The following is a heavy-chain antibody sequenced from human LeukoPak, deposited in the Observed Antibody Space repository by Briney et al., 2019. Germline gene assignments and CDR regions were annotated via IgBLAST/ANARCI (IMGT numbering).Heavy chain of an antibody. CDR2: INAGNGNT. Sequence: ASVKVSCKASGYTFTSYAMHWVRQAPGQRLEWMGWINAGNGNTKYSQKFQGRVTITRDTSASTAYMELSSLRSEDTAVYYCARGGPYYYDSDAFDIWGQGTMVTASS. V-gene: IGHV1-3*01. CDR3: ARGGPYYYDSDAFDI. J-gene: IGHJ3*02. D-gene: IGHD3-22*01. CDR1: GYTFTSYA.